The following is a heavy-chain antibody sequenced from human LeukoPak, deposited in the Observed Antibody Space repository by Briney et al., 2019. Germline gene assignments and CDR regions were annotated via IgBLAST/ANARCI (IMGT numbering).Heavy chain of an antibody. V-gene: IGHV1-46*01. D-gene: IGHD1-7*01. CDR3: AKCSETGTTRWFDP. J-gene: IGHJ5*02. CDR1: GYTFTSYC. CDR2: INPSGTT. Sequence: AAVKVSCKASGYTFTSYCLHWGRQAPGQGLEGMGVINPSGTTAYAQNFPGRVTMTRYTSASTAYMELSSLRSDDTAVYYCAKCSETGTTRWFDPWGQGTLVTVSS.